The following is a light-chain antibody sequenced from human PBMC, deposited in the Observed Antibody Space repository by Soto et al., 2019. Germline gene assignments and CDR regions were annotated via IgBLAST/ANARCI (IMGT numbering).Light chain of an antibody. Sequence: DIQMTQSPSSLSASVGDRVTITCRASQGISNYLAWYQQKPGKVPKLLIYAASTLPSGVPSRFSGSGSGTDCTLTISSLQPEDVATYYCQKYNSAPRTFGEGTKVEIK. J-gene: IGKJ1*01. V-gene: IGKV1-27*01. CDR2: AAS. CDR3: QKYNSAPRT. CDR1: QGISNY.